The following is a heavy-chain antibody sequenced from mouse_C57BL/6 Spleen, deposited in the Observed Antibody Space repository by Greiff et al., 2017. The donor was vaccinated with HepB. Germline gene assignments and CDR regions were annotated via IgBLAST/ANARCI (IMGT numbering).Heavy chain of an antibody. Sequence: QVQLKQPGAELVMPGASVKLYCKASGYTFTSYWLHWVKQRPGQGLEWIGEIDPSDSYTNYNQKFKGKSTLTVHKSSSTAYMQLRSLTSEVSAVYYCARAGSSYSYWYFDVWGTGTTVTVSS. CDR3: ARAGSSYSYWYFDV. V-gene: IGHV1-69*01. CDR1: GYTFTSYW. CDR2: IDPSDSYT. J-gene: IGHJ1*03. D-gene: IGHD1-1*01.